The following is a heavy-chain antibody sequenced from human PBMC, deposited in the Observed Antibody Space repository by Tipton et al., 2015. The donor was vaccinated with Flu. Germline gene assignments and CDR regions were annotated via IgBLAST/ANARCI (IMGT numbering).Heavy chain of an antibody. D-gene: IGHD3-16*01. Sequence: GLVKPSETLSLTCTVSGGSISSSSYYWGWIRQPPGKGLEWIGSIYYSGSTYYNPSLKSRVTISVDTSKNQFSLKLSSVTAADTAVYYCARGGFMITFGGDTTAPGKNWYFDLWGRGTLVTVSS. V-gene: IGHV4-39*07. CDR1: GGSISSSSYY. CDR3: ARGGFMITFGGDTTAPGKNWYFDL. CDR2: IYYSGST. J-gene: IGHJ2*01.